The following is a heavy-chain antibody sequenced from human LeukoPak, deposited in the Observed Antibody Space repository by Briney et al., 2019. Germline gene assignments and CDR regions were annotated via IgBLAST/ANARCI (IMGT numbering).Heavy chain of an antibody. CDR3: VNQISGWVY. V-gene: IGHV3-64D*06. D-gene: IGHD6-19*01. CDR2: SSSNGGST. CDR1: GFTFSALS. J-gene: IGHJ4*02. Sequence: PGGSLRLSCSTPGFTFSALSMHWVRQAPGKGLEYVSGSSSNGGSTYYADSVKGRFTISRDNSKNTLYLQMSSLRPEDTAVYYCVNQISGWVYWGQGTLVTVSS.